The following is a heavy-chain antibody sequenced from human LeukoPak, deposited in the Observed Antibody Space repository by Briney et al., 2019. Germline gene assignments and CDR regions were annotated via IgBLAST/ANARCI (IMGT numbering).Heavy chain of an antibody. D-gene: IGHD2-15*01. CDR3: ARDGSKSCSGGSCYLNWFDP. CDR1: PGYGFTTHW. CDR2: INQDGSEE. J-gene: IGHJ5*02. V-gene: IGHV3-7*01. Sequence: GGSLRLSCVTSPGYGFTTHWMNWVRQAPGRGLEWVANINQDGSEEYYVASVKGRFTISRDNAKNSLYLQMTSLRAEDTAVYYCARDGSKSCSGGSCYLNWFDPWGQGTLVTVSS.